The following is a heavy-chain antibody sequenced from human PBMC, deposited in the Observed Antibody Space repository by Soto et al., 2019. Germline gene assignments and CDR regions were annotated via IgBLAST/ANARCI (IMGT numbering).Heavy chain of an antibody. V-gene: IGHV3-74*01. J-gene: IGHJ4*02. D-gene: IGHD3-22*01. Sequence: PGGSLRLSCAASGFTFSSYWMHWVRQAPGKGLVWVSRINSDGSSTSYADSVKGRFTISRDNAKNTLYLQMNSLRAEDTAVYYCASDSYDSSGYYPFDYWGQGRMVTVSS. CDR3: ASDSYDSSGYYPFDY. CDR1: GFTFSSYW. CDR2: INSDGSST.